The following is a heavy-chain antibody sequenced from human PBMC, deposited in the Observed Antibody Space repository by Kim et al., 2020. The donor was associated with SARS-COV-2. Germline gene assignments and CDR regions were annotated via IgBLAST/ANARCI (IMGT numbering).Heavy chain of an antibody. D-gene: IGHD6-13*01. CDR1: GFTFSSYA. V-gene: IGHV3-64D*09. CDR2: ISSNGGST. J-gene: IGHJ6*02. Sequence: GGSLRLSCSASGFTFSSYAMHWVRQAPGKGLEYVSAISSNGGSTYYADSVKGRFTISRDNSKNTLYLQMSSLRAEDTAVYYCVNEGSSWTGNYYGMDVWGQGTTVTVSS. CDR3: VNEGSSWTGNYYGMDV.